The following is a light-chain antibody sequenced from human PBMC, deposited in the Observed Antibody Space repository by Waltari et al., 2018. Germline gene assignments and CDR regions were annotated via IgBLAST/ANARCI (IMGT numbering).Light chain of an antibody. V-gene: IGKV1-33*01. Sequence: DIQMTQSPSPLSASVGDSVTITCQASQDINNYLNWYQQKPGKAPRLLIYDASNLETGVPSRFSGSGSGTNFTFTISSLQPDDFATYFCLRYDVLPPRFTFGPGTTVDVK. CDR1: QDINNY. CDR2: DAS. CDR3: LRYDVLPPRFT. J-gene: IGKJ3*01.